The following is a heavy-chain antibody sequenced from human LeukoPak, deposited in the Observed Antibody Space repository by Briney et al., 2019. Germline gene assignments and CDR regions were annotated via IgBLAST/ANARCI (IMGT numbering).Heavy chain of an antibody. D-gene: IGHD5-24*01. J-gene: IGHJ5*01. CDR1: GGSISTYY. V-gene: IGHV4-59*01. CDR2: ISYSGYT. CDR3: ARDLDVYNWFDS. Sequence: SETLSLTCTVSGGSISTYYWNWIRQPPGRGLEWIAYISYSGYTNYNPSLKSRLFISLDTSKNQFSLNLSSVTAADTAVYYCARDLDVYNWFDSWGQGTLVTVSS.